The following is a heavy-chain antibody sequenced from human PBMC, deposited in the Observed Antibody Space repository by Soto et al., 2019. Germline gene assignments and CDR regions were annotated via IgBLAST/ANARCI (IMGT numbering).Heavy chain of an antibody. V-gene: IGHV4-31*03. J-gene: IGHJ4*02. CDR1: GGSINSGVYY. CDR3: ARAGDYGDYSFDY. Sequence: TLSLTCTVSGGSINSGVYYWNWIRQHPGKGLEWIGYIYHSGTTYYNPSLRSRATISVDTSERQFSLNLSSVTAADTAVYYCARAGDYGDYSFDYWGQGTLVTVSS. D-gene: IGHD4-17*01. CDR2: IYHSGTT.